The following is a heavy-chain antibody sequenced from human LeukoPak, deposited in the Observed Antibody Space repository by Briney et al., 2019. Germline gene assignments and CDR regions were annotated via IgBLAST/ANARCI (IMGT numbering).Heavy chain of an antibody. CDR2: IYYSGST. V-gene: IGHV4-59*12. CDR3: ARGNLAPYGMDV. CDR1: GGSINNYY. J-gene: IGHJ6*02. Sequence: SETLSLTCTVSGGSINNYYWNWIRQPPGKGLEWIGFIYYSGSTNYNPSLKSRVTISVDKSKNQFSLKLSSVTAADTAVHYCARGNLAPYGMDVWGQGTTVTVSS.